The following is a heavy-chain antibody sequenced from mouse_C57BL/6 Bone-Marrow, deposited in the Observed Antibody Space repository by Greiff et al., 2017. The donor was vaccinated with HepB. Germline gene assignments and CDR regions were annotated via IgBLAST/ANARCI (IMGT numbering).Heavy chain of an antibody. D-gene: IGHD3-2*02. Sequence: EVKLMESGGDLVKPGGSLKLSCAASGFTFSSYGMSWVRQTPDKRLEWVATISSGGSYTYYPDSVKGRFTISRDNAKNTLYLQMSSLKSEDTAMYYCARRKLRLRDHAMDYWGQGTSVTVSS. CDR1: GFTFSSYG. CDR2: ISSGGSYT. V-gene: IGHV5-6*02. J-gene: IGHJ4*01. CDR3: ARRKLRLRDHAMDY.